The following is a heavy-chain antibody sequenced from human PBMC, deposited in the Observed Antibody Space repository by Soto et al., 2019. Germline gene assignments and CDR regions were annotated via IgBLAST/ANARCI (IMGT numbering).Heavy chain of an antibody. CDR2: IIPIFGTA. J-gene: IGHJ5*02. V-gene: IGHV1-69*13. CDR1: GGTFISYS. Sequence: SVKVSCKASGGTFISYSIIWVRQAPGQGLEWMGGIIPIFGTANYAQKFQGRVTITADESTSTAYMELSSLRSEDTAVYYCARDLPGTTKSNWFDPWGQGTLVTVSS. D-gene: IGHD1-1*01. CDR3: ARDLPGTTKSNWFDP.